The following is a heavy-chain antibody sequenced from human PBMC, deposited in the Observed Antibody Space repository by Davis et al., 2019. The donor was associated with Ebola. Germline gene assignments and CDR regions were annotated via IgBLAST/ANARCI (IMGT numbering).Heavy chain of an antibody. CDR3: TRGWLRGGMDV. CDR1: GDSVSTGG. CDR2: TYYNSKWFH. D-gene: IGHD5-18*01. Sequence: HSQTLSLTCAISGDSVSTGGWNWIRQSPSRGLEWLGRTYYNSKWFHDYAVSVKSRITINPDTSKNQFSLQLNSVIPEDTALYYCTRGWLRGGMDVWGEGTTVTV. V-gene: IGHV6-1*01. J-gene: IGHJ6*02.